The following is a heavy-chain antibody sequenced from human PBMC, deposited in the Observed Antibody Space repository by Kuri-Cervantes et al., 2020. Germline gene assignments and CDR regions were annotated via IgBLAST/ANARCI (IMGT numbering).Heavy chain of an antibody. D-gene: IGHD3-9*01. V-gene: IGHV3-7*04. CDR1: GFTFKNFR. CDR2: INQDGSVK. Sequence: GESLKISCEASGFTFKNFRMSWVRQAPGKGLEWVANINQDGSVKYHVPSVEGRFTVSRDNAKNLVTLQVNSLRAEDTAVYYCARGRETFFDWTPPVDYMDVWGEGTTVTVSS. CDR3: ARGRETFFDWTPPVDYMDV. J-gene: IGHJ6*03.